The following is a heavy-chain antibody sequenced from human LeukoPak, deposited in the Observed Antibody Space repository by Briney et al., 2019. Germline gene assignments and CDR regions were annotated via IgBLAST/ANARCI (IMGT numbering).Heavy chain of an antibody. CDR2: INHSGGT. D-gene: IGHD3-22*01. V-gene: IGHV4-34*01. CDR1: GGSFSGYY. Sequence: SETLSLTCAVYGGSFSGYYWSWIRQPPGKGLEWIGEINHSGGTNYSPSLKSRVTISVDTSKNRFSLKLSSVTAADTAIYYCASSRNYDSSGYWAYYFDYWVQGTLVTVSS. CDR3: ASSRNYDSSGYWAYYFDY. J-gene: IGHJ4*02.